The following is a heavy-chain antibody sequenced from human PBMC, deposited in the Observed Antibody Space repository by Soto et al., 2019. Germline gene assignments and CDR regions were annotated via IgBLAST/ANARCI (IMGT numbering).Heavy chain of an antibody. CDR2: ISYDGSNK. D-gene: IGHD2-15*01. J-gene: IGHJ4*02. CDR3: ARDLLGYCSGGSCYSVLGY. CDR1: GFTFSSYA. Sequence: QVQLVESGGGVVQPGRSLRLSCAASGFTFSSYAMHWVRQAPGKGLEWVAVISYDGSNKYYADSVKGRFTISRDNSKHTLYLQMNSLRAEDTAVYYCARDLLGYCSGGSCYSVLGYWGQGTLVTVSS. V-gene: IGHV3-30-3*01.